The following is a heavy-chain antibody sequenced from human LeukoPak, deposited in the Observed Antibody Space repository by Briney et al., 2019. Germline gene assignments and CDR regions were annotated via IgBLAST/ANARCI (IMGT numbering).Heavy chain of an antibody. V-gene: IGHV3-30*02. D-gene: IGHD5-18*01. CDR1: GFTFSSYG. CDR3: ASEIVYSYGLLDY. Sequence: PGGSLRLSCAASGFTFSSYGMHWVRQAPGKGLEWVAFIRYDGSNKYYADSVKGRFTISRDNSKNTLYLQMNSLRAEDTAVYYCASEIVYSYGLLDYWGQGTLVTVSS. CDR2: IRYDGSNK. J-gene: IGHJ4*02.